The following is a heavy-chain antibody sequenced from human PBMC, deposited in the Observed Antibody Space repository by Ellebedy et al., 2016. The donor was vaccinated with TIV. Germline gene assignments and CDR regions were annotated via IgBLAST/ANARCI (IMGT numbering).Heavy chain of an antibody. CDR3: AKEGRRKIVMVIET. D-gene: IGHD2-21*01. CDR1: GFTFSSYS. V-gene: IGHV3-23*01. Sequence: PGGSLRLSCAASGFTFSSYSMNWVRQAPGKGLEWVSTIRGAGGSTSYAESVKGRFTISTDTSKKVLYLQMSSLSVEDTAVYYCAKEGRRKIVMVIETWGQGTPVTVSS. J-gene: IGHJ4*02. CDR2: IRGAGGST.